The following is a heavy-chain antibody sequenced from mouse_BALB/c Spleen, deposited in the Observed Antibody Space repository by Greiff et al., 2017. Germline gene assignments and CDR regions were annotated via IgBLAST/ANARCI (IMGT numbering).Heavy chain of an antibody. D-gene: IGHD1-1*01. Sequence: QVQLKQPGAELVMPGASVKMSCKASGYTFTDYWMHWVKQRPGQGLEWIGAIDTSDSYTSYNQKFKGKATLTVDESSSTAYMQLSSLTSEDSAVYYCARWDYSFAYWGQGTLVTVSA. V-gene: IGHV1-69*01. CDR3: ARWDYSFAY. J-gene: IGHJ3*01. CDR1: GYTFTDYW. CDR2: IDTSDSYT.